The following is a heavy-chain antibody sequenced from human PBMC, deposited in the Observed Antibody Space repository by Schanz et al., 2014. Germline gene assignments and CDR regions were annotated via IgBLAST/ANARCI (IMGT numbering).Heavy chain of an antibody. D-gene: IGHD3-9*01. J-gene: IGHJ6*02. CDR3: AKVDRTRYYAMDV. V-gene: IGHV1-69*08. CDR2: IIPILDKT. Sequence: QVQLVQSGAEVMKPGSSVKVSCKASGGTFSSYTINWVRQAPGQGLEWMGRIIPILDKTNYAQKFQGRVTMTADKSTSTVYMEVSGLRSEDTAVYYCAKVDRTRYYAMDVWGQGTTVIVSS. CDR1: GGTFSSYT.